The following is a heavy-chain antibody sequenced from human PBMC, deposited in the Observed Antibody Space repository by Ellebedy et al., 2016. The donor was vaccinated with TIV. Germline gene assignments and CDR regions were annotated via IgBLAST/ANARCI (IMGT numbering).Heavy chain of an antibody. CDR3: ARGPDYYDSSGYYGDWFDP. CDR1: GGSSRRSTYY. V-gene: IGHV4-39*01. CDR2: IYHSGST. Sequence: SETLSLTCTVSGGSSRRSTYYWGWIRQPPGKGLEWIGSIYHSGSTYYNPSLKSRVTISVDTSKNQFSLKLSSVTAADTAVYYCARGPDYYDSSGYYGDWFDPWGQGTLVTVSS. J-gene: IGHJ5*02. D-gene: IGHD3-22*01.